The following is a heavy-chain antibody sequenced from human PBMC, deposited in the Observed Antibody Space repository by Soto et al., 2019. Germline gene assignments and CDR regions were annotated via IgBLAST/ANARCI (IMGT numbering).Heavy chain of an antibody. V-gene: IGHV3-15*01. CDR2: IKSKTDGGTT. CDR3: TTDGGTVPQWLYFDY. Sequence: LILSCAASGFTVTNTWMSWVRQAPGKGLEWVGRIKSKTDGGTTDYAAAVKGRFTISRDDSRNTLYLQMNSLKTEDTAVYYCTTDGGTVPQWLYFDYWGRGPLVTVSS. CDR1: GFTVTNTW. J-gene: IGHJ4*02. D-gene: IGHD6-19*01.